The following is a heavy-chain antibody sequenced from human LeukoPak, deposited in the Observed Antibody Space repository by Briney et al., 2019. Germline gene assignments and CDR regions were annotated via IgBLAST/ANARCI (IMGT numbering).Heavy chain of an antibody. J-gene: IGHJ4*02. D-gene: IGHD3-9*01. CDR1: GGSISSYY. Sequence: SETLSLTCTVSGGSISSYYWSWIRQPPGKGLEWIGYIYYSGSTKYNPSLKSRVTISVDTSKKQFSLKLSSVTAADTAVYYCARSKDILTGYCFDYWGQGTLVTVSS. CDR2: IYYSGST. CDR3: ARSKDILTGYCFDY. V-gene: IGHV4-59*01.